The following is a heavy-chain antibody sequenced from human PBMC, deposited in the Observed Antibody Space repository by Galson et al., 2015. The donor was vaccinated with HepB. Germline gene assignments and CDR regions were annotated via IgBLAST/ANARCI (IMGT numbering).Heavy chain of an antibody. V-gene: IGHV1-18*04. D-gene: IGHD2-15*01. CDR2: ISPYNRDT. J-gene: IGHJ5*02. Sequence: SVKVSCKASGYTFSTYSITWVRQAPGQGLEWMGWISPYNRDTNYARKFQGRVTMTTDTSTSTAYMELRSLRADDTALYYCARGAVVGVVGGSQNNWFAPWGQGTLVTVSS. CDR1: GYTFSTYS. CDR3: ARGAVVGVVGGSQNNWFAP.